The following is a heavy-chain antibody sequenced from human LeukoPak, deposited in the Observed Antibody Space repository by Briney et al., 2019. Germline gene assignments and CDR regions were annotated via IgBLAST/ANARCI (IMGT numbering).Heavy chain of an antibody. D-gene: IGHD3-22*01. V-gene: IGHV4-4*07. CDR3: ARDYYDSSGYYLDY. J-gene: IGHJ4*02. Sequence: SETLSLTCTVSGGSISSYYWSWIRQPAGKGLEWIGRIYTSGSTNYNASLKSRVSMSVDTSKNQFSLKLSSVTAADTAVYYCARDYYDSSGYYLDYWGQGTLVTVSS. CDR1: GGSISSYY. CDR2: IYTSGST.